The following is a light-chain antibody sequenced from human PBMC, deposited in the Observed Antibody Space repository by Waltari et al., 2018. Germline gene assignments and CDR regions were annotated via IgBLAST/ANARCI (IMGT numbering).Light chain of an antibody. CDR2: ASS. CDR1: QSISSY. Sequence: DIQMTQSPSSLSASVGDRVTITCRASQSISSYLNCYQQKPGQATKPLIYASSSLQSGVPSRFSGSGSGTDFTLTISSLQPEDFATYYCQQSYSHFTFGPGTKVDIK. V-gene: IGKV1-39*01. J-gene: IGKJ3*01. CDR3: QQSYSHFT.